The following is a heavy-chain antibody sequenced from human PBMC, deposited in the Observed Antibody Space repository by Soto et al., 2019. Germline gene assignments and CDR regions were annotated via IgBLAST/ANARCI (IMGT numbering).Heavy chain of an antibody. CDR1: EHTSTIYY. CDR2: INADSGDT. Sequence: QAHLVQSGAEVRKPGASVKVSCQSLEHTSTIYYIHWVRQARGQGLEWTGWINADSGDTTYAEDFRGRVTFTRDTSTSTFHMELSRLRLDDTAMYFCATRDYDILTGYLHIWGQGTLITVSS. V-gene: IGHV1-2*02. D-gene: IGHD3-9*01. CDR3: ATRDYDILTGYLHI. J-gene: IGHJ1*01.